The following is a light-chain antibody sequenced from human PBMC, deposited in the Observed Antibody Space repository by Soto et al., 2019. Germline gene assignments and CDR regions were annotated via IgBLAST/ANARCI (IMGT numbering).Light chain of an antibody. V-gene: IGKV1-5*03. CDR1: QSISSW. J-gene: IGKJ1*01. Sequence: DIQMTQSPSTLSASVGDRVTITCRASQSISSWLAWYQQKPGKAPKLLIYKASSLESGVPSRFSGSGSGTEFTRTISSLQPDDFATHYCQQSRTFGQGTKVEIK. CDR2: KAS. CDR3: QQSRT.